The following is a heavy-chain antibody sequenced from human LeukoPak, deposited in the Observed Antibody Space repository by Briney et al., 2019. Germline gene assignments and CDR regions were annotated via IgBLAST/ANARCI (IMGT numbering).Heavy chain of an antibody. CDR1: GFTFSNAW. CDR2: IKSKTDGGTT. J-gene: IGHJ4*02. CDR3: TTGLDNWNGHY. D-gene: IGHD1-20*01. V-gene: IGHV3-15*01. Sequence: PGGSLRLSCAASGFTFSNAWMSWVRQAPGMGLEWVGRIKSKTDGGTTDYAAPVKGRFTISRDDSKNMLYLQMNSLKTEDTAVHYCTTGLDNWNGHYWGQGTLVAVSS.